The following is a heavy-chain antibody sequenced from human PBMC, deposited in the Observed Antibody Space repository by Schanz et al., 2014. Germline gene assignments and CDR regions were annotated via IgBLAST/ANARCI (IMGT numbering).Heavy chain of an antibody. CDR1: GFTFSSYW. D-gene: IGHD1-1*01. V-gene: IGHV3-74*01. J-gene: IGHJ4*02. Sequence: EVQLVESGGGFVKPGGSLRLSCAASGFTFSSYWMHWVRQAPGKGLVWVSRINPAGTFTNYADSVKGRFTVSRDNTKSTLYLQMNTLRGEDTALYYCVRDESWNIDYWGQGALVTVSS. CDR2: INPAGTFT. CDR3: VRDESWNIDY.